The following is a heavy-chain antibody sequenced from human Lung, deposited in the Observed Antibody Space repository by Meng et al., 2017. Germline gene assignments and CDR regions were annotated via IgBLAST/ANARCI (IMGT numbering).Heavy chain of an antibody. CDR3: ARVSYGGPMDY. CDR1: GGSISSGSYY. CDR2: IYTSGST. V-gene: IGHV4-61*02. Sequence: LKESGPGLVRPSQTLSLPCTVSGGSISSGSYYWSWIRQPAGKGLEWIGRIYTSGSTNYNPSLKSRVTISVDTSKNQFSLKLSSVTAADTAVYYCARVSYGGPMDYWGQGTLVTVSS. D-gene: IGHD4-23*01. J-gene: IGHJ4*02.